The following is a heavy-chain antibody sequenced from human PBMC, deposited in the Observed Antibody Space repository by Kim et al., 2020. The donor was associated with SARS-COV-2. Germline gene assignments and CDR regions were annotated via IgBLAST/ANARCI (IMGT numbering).Heavy chain of an antibody. CDR2: INHSGST. V-gene: IGHV4-34*01. D-gene: IGHD5-18*01. J-gene: IGHJ4*02. CDR1: GGSFSGYY. Sequence: SETLSLTCAVYGGSFSGYYWSWIRQPPGKGLEWIGEINHSGSTNYNPSLKSRVTISVDTSKNQFSLKLSSVTAADTAVYYCARGRGYSYSLFDYWGQGTLVTVSS. CDR3: ARGRGYSYSLFDY.